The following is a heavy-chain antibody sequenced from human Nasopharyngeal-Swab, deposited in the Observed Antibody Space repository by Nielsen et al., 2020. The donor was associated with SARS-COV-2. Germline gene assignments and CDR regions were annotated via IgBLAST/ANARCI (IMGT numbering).Heavy chain of an antibody. CDR1: GYTFTSYG. CDR2: ISAYNGNT. V-gene: IGHV1-18*01. J-gene: IGHJ4*02. Sequence: ASVKVSCKASGYTFTSYGISWVRQAPGQGLEWMGWISAYNGNTIYAQKLQGRVTMTTDTSTSTAYMELRSLRSDDTAVYYCAREFSPYDSSGYSDYWGQGTLVTVSS. CDR3: AREFSPYDSSGYSDY. D-gene: IGHD3-22*01.